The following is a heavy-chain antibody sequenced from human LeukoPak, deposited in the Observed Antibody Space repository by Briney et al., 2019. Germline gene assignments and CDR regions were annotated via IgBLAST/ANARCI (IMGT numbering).Heavy chain of an antibody. CDR2: ISSSGSTI. D-gene: IGHD3-10*01. V-gene: IGHV3-48*03. J-gene: IGHJ4*02. CDR1: GFTFSSYE. Sequence: PGGSLRLSCAASGFTFSSYEMNWVRQAPGKGLEWVSYISSSGSTIYYADSVKGRFTISRDNAKNSLYLQMNSLRAEDTAVYYCARDLELWFGELLYPFDYWGQGTLVTVSS. CDR3: ARDLELWFGELLYPFDY.